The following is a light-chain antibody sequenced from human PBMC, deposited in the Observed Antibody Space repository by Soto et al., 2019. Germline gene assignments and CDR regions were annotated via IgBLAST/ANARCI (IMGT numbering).Light chain of an antibody. J-gene: IGLJ1*01. CDR3: CSSAPESTYV. Sequence: QSALAQPASGSGSPGQSITISCTGTSNDVGAYDSVSWYQQHPHKAPQVIIYRGTQRPSGASNRFSASTSGNAASLTISGLQDDDEADYFCCSSAPESTYVCGTGTKLPVL. CDR2: RGT. V-gene: IGLV2-23*01. CDR1: SNDVGAYDS.